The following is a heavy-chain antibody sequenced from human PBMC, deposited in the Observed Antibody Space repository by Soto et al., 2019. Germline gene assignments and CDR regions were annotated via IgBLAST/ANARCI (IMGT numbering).Heavy chain of an antibody. CDR1: GFSLSTDGVG. CDR3: AHAYGGTSWPNDAFDV. D-gene: IGHD2-2*01. J-gene: IGHJ3*01. V-gene: IGHV2-5*02. Sequence: QITLKESGPTLVKPTQTLTLTCTFSGFSLSTDGVGVGWIRQPPGKALEWLALIYWDDDQRYSPSLKTSLTTTKDTSKNQVVLTMTNMDPVDTATYYCAHAYGGTSWPNDAFDVWGQGTVVTVSS. CDR2: IYWDDDQ.